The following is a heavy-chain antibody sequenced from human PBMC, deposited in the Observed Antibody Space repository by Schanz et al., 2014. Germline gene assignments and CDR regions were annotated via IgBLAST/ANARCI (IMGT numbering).Heavy chain of an antibody. D-gene: IGHD2-2*01. Sequence: QVQLVQSGPEVKKPGASMKISCKAFGYYFGGFGISWVRQAPGQGFEWMGWIGAFQGNTKYAQKFQDRVTLTSDTSASTAYMDLRSLRPDDTAVYYCLRANPTQHVVLPDALRYWGQGTLVSVSS. V-gene: IGHV1-18*01. CDR1: GYYFGGFG. CDR3: LRANPTQHVVLPDALRY. CDR2: IGAFQGNT. J-gene: IGHJ4*02.